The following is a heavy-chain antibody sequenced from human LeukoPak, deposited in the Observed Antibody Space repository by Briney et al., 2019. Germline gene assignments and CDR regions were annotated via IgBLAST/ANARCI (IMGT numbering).Heavy chain of an antibody. J-gene: IGHJ6*03. CDR2: IIPILGIA. CDR3: ARDRVIVVVPAADPSYYMDV. D-gene: IGHD2-2*01. Sequence: SVKVSCKASGGTFSSYTISWVRQAPGQGLEWMGRIIPILGIANYAQKFQGRVTITADKSTSTAYMELSSLRSEDTAVYYCARDRVIVVVPAADPSYYMDVWGKGTTVTVSS. CDR1: GGTFSSYT. V-gene: IGHV1-69*04.